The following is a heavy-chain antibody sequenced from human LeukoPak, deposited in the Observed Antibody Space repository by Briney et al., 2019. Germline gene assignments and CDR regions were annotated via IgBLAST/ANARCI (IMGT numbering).Heavy chain of an antibody. Sequence: GGSLRLSCAASGFTFSDYYMSWIRQAPGKGLEWVSHISSGSTTYYADSVKGRFTISRDNTKNSLYLQMNSLRAEDTAVYYCARDYYGSGTMDVWGQGTTVTVSS. CDR3: ARDYYGSGTMDV. D-gene: IGHD3-10*01. V-gene: IGHV3-11*01. J-gene: IGHJ6*02. CDR2: ISSGSTT. CDR1: GFTFSDYY.